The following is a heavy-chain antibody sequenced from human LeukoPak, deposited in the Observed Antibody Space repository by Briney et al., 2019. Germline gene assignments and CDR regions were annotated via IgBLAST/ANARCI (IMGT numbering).Heavy chain of an antibody. CDR3: TRGRFSMLTETYFFDS. CDR1: GVSISSYY. D-gene: IGHD2-8*01. J-gene: IGHJ4*02. V-gene: IGHV4-59*01. CDR2: IYFSGST. Sequence: PSETLSLTCTVSGVSISSYYWTWVRQPPAKALEWVGYIYFSGSTNYNPSLESRLTISLDTPKKQFSLNLTSVTAADTAPDYCTRGRFSMLTETYFFDSWGQGSLVIVSS.